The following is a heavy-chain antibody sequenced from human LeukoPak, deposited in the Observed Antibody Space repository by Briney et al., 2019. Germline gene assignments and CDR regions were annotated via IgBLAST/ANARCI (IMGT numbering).Heavy chain of an antibody. J-gene: IGHJ4*02. CDR1: VFPFSAYW. CDR3: VKDVGGSAFYEY. D-gene: IGHD2-15*01. Sequence: GGSLRLSCAASVFPFSAYWMGWVRQAPGKGLEWVSTINDSGENTHYADSVKGRCTISRDNSKDTVYQQMNSLRAEDTALYYCVKDVGGSAFYEYWGQGTLVTVSS. CDR2: INDSGENT. V-gene: IGHV3-23*01.